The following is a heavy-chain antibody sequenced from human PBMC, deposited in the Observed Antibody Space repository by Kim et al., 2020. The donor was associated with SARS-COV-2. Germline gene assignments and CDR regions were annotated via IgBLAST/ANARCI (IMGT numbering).Heavy chain of an antibody. CDR1: GFTFSSYG. Sequence: GGSLRLSCAASGFTFSSYGMHWVRQAPGKGLEWVAVISYDGSNKYYADSVKGRFTISRDNSKNTLYLQMNSLRAEYTAVYYCAKDLGYSYGNAGYYYYGMDVWGQGTTVTVSS. J-gene: IGHJ6*02. D-gene: IGHD5-18*01. CDR3: AKDLGYSYGNAGYYYYGMDV. V-gene: IGHV3-30*18. CDR2: ISYDGSNK.